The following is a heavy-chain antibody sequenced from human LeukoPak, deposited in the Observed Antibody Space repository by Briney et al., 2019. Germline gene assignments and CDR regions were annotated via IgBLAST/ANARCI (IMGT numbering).Heavy chain of an antibody. D-gene: IGHD4-17*01. V-gene: IGHV3-7*01. J-gene: IGHJ4*02. CDR2: IKQDGSEK. CDR3: ARDDSVPDYGDYVHDY. CDR1: GFTFSSYW. Sequence: PGGSLRLSCAASGFTFSSYWMSWVRQAPGKGLEWVANIKQDGSEKYYVDSVKGRFTISRDNAKNSLYLQVNSLRAEDTAVYYCARDDSVPDYGDYVHDYWGQGTLVTVSS.